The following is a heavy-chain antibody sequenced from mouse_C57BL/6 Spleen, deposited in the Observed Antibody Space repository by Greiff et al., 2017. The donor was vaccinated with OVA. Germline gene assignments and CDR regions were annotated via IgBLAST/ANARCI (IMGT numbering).Heavy chain of an antibody. Sequence: QVQLQQPGAELVMPGASVKLSCKASGYTFTSYWMHWVKQRPGQGLEWLGEIDPSDSYTNYNQKFTGKTTLTVDKSSSTTYMHLSSRTSEDSAVYYCARNRDSTWFAYWGQGTLVTVSA. CDR3: ARNRDSTWFAY. CDR2: IDPSDSYT. V-gene: IGHV1-69*01. D-gene: IGHD2-5*01. CDR1: GYTFTSYW. J-gene: IGHJ3*01.